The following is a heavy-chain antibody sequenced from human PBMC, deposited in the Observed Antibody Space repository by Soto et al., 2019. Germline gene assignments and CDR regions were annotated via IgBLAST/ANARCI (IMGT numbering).Heavy chain of an antibody. V-gene: IGHV4-59*01. J-gene: IGHJ3*02. CDR1: GGSISSYY. CDR2: IYYSGST. D-gene: IGHD3-10*01. CDR3: ARGLLLWFGGSDAFDI. Sequence: SETLSLTCTVSGGSISSYYWSWIRQPPGKGLEWIGYIYYSGSTNYNPSLKSRVTISVDTSKNQFSLKLSSVTAADTAVYYCARGLLLWFGGSDAFDIWGQGTMVTVSS.